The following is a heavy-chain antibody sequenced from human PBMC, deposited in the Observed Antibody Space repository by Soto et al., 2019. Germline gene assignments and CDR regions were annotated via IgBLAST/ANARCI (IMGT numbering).Heavy chain of an antibody. Sequence: SETLSLTCTVSGGSISSYYWSWIRQPPGKGLEWIGYIYYSGSTNYNPSLKSRVTISVDTSKNQFSLKLSSVTAADTAVYYCARRVNYGGFDIWGQGTMVTVSS. J-gene: IGHJ3*02. CDR2: IYYSGST. D-gene: IGHD3-10*01. CDR3: ARRVNYGGFDI. CDR1: GGSISSYY. V-gene: IGHV4-59*08.